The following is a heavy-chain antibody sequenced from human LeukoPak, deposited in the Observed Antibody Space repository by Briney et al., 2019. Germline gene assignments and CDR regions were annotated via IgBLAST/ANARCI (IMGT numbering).Heavy chain of an antibody. D-gene: IGHD1-1*01. Sequence: GGSLRLSCAASGLTFSSYDMHWVRQAPGKGLEWVSSIGATGDTYYAGSVKGRFTISRENAKKSLYLQMSSLRVEDTAVYFCVLGAYWNDDKNAFHIWGPGTMVTVSS. CDR1: GLTFSSYD. CDR3: VLGAYWNDDKNAFHI. CDR2: IGATGDT. J-gene: IGHJ3*02. V-gene: IGHV3-13*01.